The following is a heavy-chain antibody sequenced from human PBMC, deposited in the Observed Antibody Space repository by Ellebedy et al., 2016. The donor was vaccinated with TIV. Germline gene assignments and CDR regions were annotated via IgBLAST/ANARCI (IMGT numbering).Heavy chain of an antibody. CDR1: GGSISSSSYN. CDR2: IYYSGSA. J-gene: IGHJ5*02. Sequence: SETLSLTXSVSGGSISSSSYNWGWVRQPPGKGLEWIGSIYYSGSAHYNPSLKSGVAISVDTAKNEFSLKLHSVTAADTAVYYCARLAIAVTNPLPDTWGQGILVTVSS. CDR3: ARLAIAVTNPLPDT. D-gene: IGHD2-2*03. V-gene: IGHV4-39*01.